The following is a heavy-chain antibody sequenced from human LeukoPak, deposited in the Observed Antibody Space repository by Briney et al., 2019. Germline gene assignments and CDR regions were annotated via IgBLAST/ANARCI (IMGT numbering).Heavy chain of an antibody. J-gene: IGHJ5*02. CDR3: ARDPPAVRTNTYA. CDR2: IYSGGDT. V-gene: IGHV3-66*01. CDR1: GFTLSNNY. Sequence: GGSLRLSCAASGFTLSNNYMNWVRHAPGKGLEWVSLIYSGGDTYYADSVKGRFTISRDHSKNTLYLQMNSLRVEDTAVYYCARDPPAVRTNTYAWGQGTLVTVSS. D-gene: IGHD1-7*01.